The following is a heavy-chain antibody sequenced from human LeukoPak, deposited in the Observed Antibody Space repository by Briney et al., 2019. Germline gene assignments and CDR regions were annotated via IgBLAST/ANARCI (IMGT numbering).Heavy chain of an antibody. CDR1: GFTFTNFW. CDR2: IYPGDSDT. V-gene: IGHV5-51*01. J-gene: IGHJ4*02. Sequence: GESLQISCQASGFTFTNFWIGWGRQVPGKGLEWMGIIYPGDSDTRYSPSFQGQVNISADKSINTAYLQWNVQKASDTAMYDCAKGFCSSTSCYADFDYWGQGTLVTVSS. CDR3: AKGFCSSTSCYADFDY. D-gene: IGHD2-2*01.